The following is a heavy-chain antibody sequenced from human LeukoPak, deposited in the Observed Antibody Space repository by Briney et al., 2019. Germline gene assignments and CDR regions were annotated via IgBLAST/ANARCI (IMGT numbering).Heavy chain of an antibody. Sequence: GGSLRLSCAASGFTFSSYAMSWVRQAPGKGLEWVSAISGSGGSTYYADSVKGRFTISRDNPKNSLYLQLNSLRAEDSAVYFCARHFAPYSQALDYWGQGALVTVSS. CDR1: GFTFSSYA. CDR3: ARHFAPYSQALDY. CDR2: ISGSGGST. J-gene: IGHJ4*02. V-gene: IGHV3-23*01. D-gene: IGHD5-18*01.